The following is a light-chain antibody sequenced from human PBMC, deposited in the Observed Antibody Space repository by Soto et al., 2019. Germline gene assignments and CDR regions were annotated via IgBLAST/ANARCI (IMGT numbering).Light chain of an antibody. J-gene: IGKJ4*01. Sequence: EIVLTQSPGTLSLSPGERATLSCRASQSVSSNYLAWYQQKPGQAPRLIIYGASSSATGIPDRFSGSGSGKDFTLTISRLEPEDFAVYYCQQYGTSPLTFGGGTKIQIK. CDR3: QQYGTSPLT. CDR2: GAS. V-gene: IGKV3-20*01. CDR1: QSVSSNY.